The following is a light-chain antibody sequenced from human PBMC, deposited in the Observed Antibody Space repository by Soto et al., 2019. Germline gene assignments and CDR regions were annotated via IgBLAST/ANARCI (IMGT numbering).Light chain of an antibody. V-gene: IGKV3-20*01. CDR1: QSVSGSY. Sequence: EIVLTQSPGTLSLSPGERATLSCRASQSVSGSYLAWYQHRSGQAPRLLIYGASNRATGIPERFSGYGSGTDFTLTVSRLEPEDSAVYYCQQFVMSPPAYTFGQGTKLEIK. CDR3: QQFVMSPPAYT. CDR2: GAS. J-gene: IGKJ2*01.